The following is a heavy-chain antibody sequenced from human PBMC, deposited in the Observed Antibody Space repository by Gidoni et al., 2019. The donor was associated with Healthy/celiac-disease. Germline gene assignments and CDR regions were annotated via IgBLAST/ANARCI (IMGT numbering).Heavy chain of an antibody. CDR2: INPNSGGT. J-gene: IGHJ4*02. Sequence: QVQLAQSGAEVKKPGASVKVPCKASGYTFTGYYMHWGRQAPGQGLEWMGWINPNSGGTSYAQKFQGRVTMTRDTSISTAYMELSRLRSDDTAVYYCARDFEGDIDDYWGQGTLVTVSS. CDR1: GYTFTGYY. V-gene: IGHV1-2*02. CDR3: ARDFEGDIDDY. D-gene: IGHD5-12*01.